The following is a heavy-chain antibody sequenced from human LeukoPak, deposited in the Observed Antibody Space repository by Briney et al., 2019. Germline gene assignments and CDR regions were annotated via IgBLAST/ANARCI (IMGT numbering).Heavy chain of an antibody. J-gene: IGHJ5*02. D-gene: IGHD3-22*01. CDR1: GFTFSSYA. Sequence: PGGSLRLSCAASGFTFSSYAMSWVRQAPGKGLEWVSAISGSGGSTYYADSVKGRFTISRDNSKNTLYLQMNSLRAEDTAVYYCAKHPHPDYYDSSGYFSPWGQGTLVTVSS. V-gene: IGHV3-23*01. CDR3: AKHPHPDYYDSSGYFSP. CDR2: ISGSGGST.